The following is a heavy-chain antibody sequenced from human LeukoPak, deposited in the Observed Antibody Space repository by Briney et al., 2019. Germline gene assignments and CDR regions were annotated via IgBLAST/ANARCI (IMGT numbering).Heavy chain of an antibody. CDR3: ARLITARLKGSYYFDY. Sequence: GGSLRLSCTASGFTFTSYSINWVRQAPGKGLEWVSSIDTISSDIYYADSVRGRFTISRDNAKRSVYPQMNSLRAEDTAVYYCARLITARLKGSYYFDYWGLGTLVTVSS. D-gene: IGHD6-6*01. V-gene: IGHV3-21*01. CDR1: GFTFTSYS. CDR2: IDTISSDI. J-gene: IGHJ4*02.